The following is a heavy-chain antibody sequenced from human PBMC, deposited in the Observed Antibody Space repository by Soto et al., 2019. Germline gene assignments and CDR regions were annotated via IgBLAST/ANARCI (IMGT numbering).Heavy chain of an antibody. CDR1: GFAFSSYS. J-gene: IGHJ4*02. CDR3: ARGSPPDY. Sequence: QVQLVESGGGVVQPGTSLRLSCATSGFAFSSYSMYWVRQAPGKGLEWVAAISYDGSNKYYADSAKGRFTISRDNSKNTLYVQMNSLRPDDTAVYYCARGSPPDYWGQGTLVTVSS. V-gene: IGHV3-30-3*01. CDR2: ISYDGSNK.